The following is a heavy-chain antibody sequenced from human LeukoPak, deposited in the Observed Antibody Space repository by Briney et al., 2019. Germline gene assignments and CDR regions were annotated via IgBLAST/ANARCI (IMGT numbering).Heavy chain of an antibody. J-gene: IGHJ4*02. D-gene: IGHD3-10*01. CDR2: IIPIFGTA. V-gene: IGHV1-69*05. CDR3: ARERADYYGSGSYSTYYFDY. CDR1: GGTFSSYA. Sequence: SVKVSCKASGGTFSSYAISWVRQAPGQGLEWMGGIIPIFGTANYAQKFQGRVTITTDESTSTAYMELSSLRSEDTAVYYCARERADYYGSGSYSTYYFDYWGQGTLVTVSS.